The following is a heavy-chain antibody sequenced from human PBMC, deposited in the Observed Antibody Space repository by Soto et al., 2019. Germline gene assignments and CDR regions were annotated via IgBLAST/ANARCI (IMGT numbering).Heavy chain of an antibody. V-gene: IGHV1-18*01. CDR3: ARGRYGDY. CDR1: GYTFTSYG. CDR2: ISAHNGNT. Sequence: QVHLVQSGAEVKKPGASVKVSCKASGYTFTSYGITWVRQAPGQGLEWMGWISAHNGNTDYAQKLQGRVIVTRDTSTRTAYMELRSLISDDTAVYYWARGRYGDYWGQGALVTVSS. J-gene: IGHJ4*02. D-gene: IGHD1-1*01.